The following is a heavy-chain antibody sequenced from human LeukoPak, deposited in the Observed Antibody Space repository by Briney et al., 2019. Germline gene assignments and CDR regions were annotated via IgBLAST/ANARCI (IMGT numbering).Heavy chain of an antibody. Sequence: PGGSLRLSCAASGFTFSSYGMHWVRPAPGQGLEWVAFIRYDGSNKYYADSVKGRFTISRDNSKSTLYLQMNSLRAEDTAVYYCAKDGYGFWRGITGYWGQGTLVTVSS. CDR1: GFTFSSYG. V-gene: IGHV3-30*02. CDR2: IRYDGSNK. D-gene: IGHD3-3*01. J-gene: IGHJ4*02. CDR3: AKDGYGFWRGITGY.